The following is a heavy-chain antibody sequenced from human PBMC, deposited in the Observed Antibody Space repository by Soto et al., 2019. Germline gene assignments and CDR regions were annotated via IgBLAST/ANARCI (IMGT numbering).Heavy chain of an antibody. V-gene: IGHV3-23*01. D-gene: IGHD1-26*01. CDR2: ISSGGDT. J-gene: IGHJ4*02. Sequence: VGSLRLSCAASGFTFSTYAMSWVRQAPGKGLEWVSAISSGGDTYYTDSVKGRFTISRDNSKNTLYLQMNSLRAEDTAVYYCAKNQWELVYWGQGTLVTVS. CDR3: AKNQWELVY. CDR1: GFTFSTYA.